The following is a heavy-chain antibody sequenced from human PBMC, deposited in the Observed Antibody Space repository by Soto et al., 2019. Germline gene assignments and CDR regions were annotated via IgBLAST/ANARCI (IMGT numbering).Heavy chain of an antibody. V-gene: IGHV1-46*01. CDR2: IYPRGGTT. CDR3: ARVGYSSTGTTFHYHGLDV. J-gene: IGHJ6*02. CDR1: GYNFTSHY. Sequence: ASVNVSCKASGYNFTSHYMHWVRQAPGQGLESMGIIYPRGGTTIYAQKFQGRVTMTRDTSTHTFYMELSSLRSEDTAMYYCARVGYSSTGTTFHYHGLDVWGQGTTVTDSS. D-gene: IGHD3-22*01.